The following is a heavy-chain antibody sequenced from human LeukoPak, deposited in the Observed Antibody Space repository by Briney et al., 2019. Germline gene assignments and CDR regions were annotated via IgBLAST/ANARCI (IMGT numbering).Heavy chain of an antibody. J-gene: IGHJ4*02. CDR2: IYYSGST. Sequence: SETLSLTCTVSSGSISSGGYYWSWIRQHPGKGLEWIGYIYYSGSTYYNPSLKSRVTISVDTSKNQFSLKLSSVTAADTAVYYCARVSQGSLDYWGQGTLVTVSS. CDR3: ARVSQGSLDY. V-gene: IGHV4-31*03. CDR1: SGSISSGGYY.